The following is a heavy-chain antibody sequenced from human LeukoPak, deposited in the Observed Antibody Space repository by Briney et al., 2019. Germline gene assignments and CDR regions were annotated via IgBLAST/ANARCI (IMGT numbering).Heavy chain of an antibody. D-gene: IGHD5-24*01. CDR3: AREDRDRDAFDI. Sequence: SGGSLRLSCAASGFAFRKYSIHWVRQAPGKGLEYVSGISRDGGTADYANSVKGRFTISRDNSKNTLYLQMGSLRAEDMAVYYCAREDRDRDAFDIWGQGTMVTVSS. CDR2: ISRDGGTA. V-gene: IGHV3-64*01. J-gene: IGHJ3*02. CDR1: GFAFRKYS.